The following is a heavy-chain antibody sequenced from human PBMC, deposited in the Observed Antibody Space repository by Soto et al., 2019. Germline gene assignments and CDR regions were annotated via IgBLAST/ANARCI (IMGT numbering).Heavy chain of an antibody. Sequence: GGSLRLSCAASGFTFSHYGMHWVRQAPGKGLEWVAFIWYDETNEFYADSVKGRFTISRENAKNSLYLQMNSLRAEDTAVYYCARVGSLLTGYYTDYYYGMDVWGQGTTVTVSS. CDR2: IWYDETNE. J-gene: IGHJ6*02. CDR1: GFTFSHYG. D-gene: IGHD3-9*01. CDR3: ARVGSLLTGYYTDYYYGMDV. V-gene: IGHV3-33*01.